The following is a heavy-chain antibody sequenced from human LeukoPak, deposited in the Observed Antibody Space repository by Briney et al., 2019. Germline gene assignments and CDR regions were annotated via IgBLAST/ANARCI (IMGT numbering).Heavy chain of an antibody. Sequence: GGSLRLSCVVSGLTFSGYWVTWVRQAPGKGLEWVANINQDASEKYYVASVKGRFATSRDNAKNSLYLQMNSLGAEDTAMYYCASYYYGSGTSLGYWGQGTLVTVPS. D-gene: IGHD3-10*01. J-gene: IGHJ4*02. CDR3: ASYYYGSGTSLGY. V-gene: IGHV3-7*01. CDR2: INQDASEK. CDR1: GLTFSGYW.